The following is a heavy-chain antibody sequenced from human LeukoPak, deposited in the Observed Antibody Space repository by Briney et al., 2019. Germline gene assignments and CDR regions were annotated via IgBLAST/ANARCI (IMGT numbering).Heavy chain of an antibody. V-gene: IGHV4-39*01. CDR1: GGSISGSTYY. Sequence: SEPLSLACTVSGGSISGSTYYWGWIRQPPGKGVEGIGSIYYSGTAYYNSSLNSRVTISVDTSKNHFSLRLTSLTAADTAVYFCARHGWGFGELSNSYWGQGTLVSVSS. D-gene: IGHD3-10*01. CDR3: ARHGWGFGELSNSY. CDR2: IYYSGTA. J-gene: IGHJ4*02.